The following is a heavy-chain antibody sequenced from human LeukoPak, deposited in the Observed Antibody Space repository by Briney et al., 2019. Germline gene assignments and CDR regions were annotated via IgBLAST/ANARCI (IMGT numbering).Heavy chain of an antibody. CDR2: ISSSGSYT. J-gene: IGHJ4*02. D-gene: IGHD3-10*01. Sequence: GGSLRLSCAASGFNVSYYSMNWVRQAPGKGLEWVSYISSSGSYTNYADSVQGRFTVSRDNAKNSLFLHMTSLRAEDTAVYYCARTVGRGPGGHFDYWGQGTLVIVSS. V-gene: IGHV3-21*05. CDR3: ARTVGRGPGGHFDY. CDR1: GFNVSYYS.